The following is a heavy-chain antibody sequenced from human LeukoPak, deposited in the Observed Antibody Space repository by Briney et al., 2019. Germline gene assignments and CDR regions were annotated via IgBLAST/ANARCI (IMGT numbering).Heavy chain of an antibody. V-gene: IGHV4-30-4*01. CDR2: VYYSGST. J-gene: IGHJ4*02. CDR3: ASVGDYGSGSYYSDY. Sequence: SQTLSLTCTVSGGCISRGDYYWSWIGPPPGKGLEWMGYVYYSGSTYYNPSLKSRVTLSVDTSKNHFSLKLRSVTAADTAGYYCASVGDYGSGSYYSDYWGQGTLVTVSS. D-gene: IGHD3-10*01. CDR1: GGCISRGDYY.